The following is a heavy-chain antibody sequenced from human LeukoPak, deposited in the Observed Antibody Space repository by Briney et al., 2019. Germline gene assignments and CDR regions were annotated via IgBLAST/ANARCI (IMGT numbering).Heavy chain of an antibody. V-gene: IGHV3-74*01. CDR1: GFTFSTYW. J-gene: IGHJ3*01. D-gene: IGHD3-16*01. CDR3: AREYGRGGSAFDV. CDR2: SEPDGTTA. Sequence: GGSLRLSCAASGFTFSTYWMHWVRQVPGKGLVWVAHSEPDGTTANYGDSVKGRFTISRDNAKNTLYLQVDSLRAEDTAVYYCAREYGRGGSAFDVWGQGTMVTVSS.